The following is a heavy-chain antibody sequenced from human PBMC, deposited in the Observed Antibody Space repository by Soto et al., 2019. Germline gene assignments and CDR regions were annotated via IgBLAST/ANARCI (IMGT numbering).Heavy chain of an antibody. CDR3: ARHNYGSGSTYFDY. CDR1: GGSFSGYY. D-gene: IGHD3-10*01. V-gene: IGHV4-34*01. CDR2: VKYSKGT. Sequence: SVTLSLTCVFPGGSFSGYYWSWIRQPPGQGLEKIGEVKYSKGTNYNPSHESRVNISLETSKSQFAQKMNTITAADTAVYYCARHNYGSGSTYFDYWGQGT. J-gene: IGHJ4*02.